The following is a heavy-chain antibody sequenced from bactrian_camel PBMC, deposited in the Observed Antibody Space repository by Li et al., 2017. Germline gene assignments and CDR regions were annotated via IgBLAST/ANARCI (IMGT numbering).Heavy chain of an antibody. CDR2: IFSDGART. J-gene: IGHJ4*01. V-gene: IGHV3S5*01. Sequence: HVQLVESGGGLVQPGGSLRLSCAASGFTFSSYYMSWVRQAPGKGLEWVSGIFSDGARTYYADSVEGRFTISRDNAENILYLQITALEPEDMALYYCAARPLAGNSPIAYDYWGQGTQVTVS. CDR1: GFTFSSYY. CDR3: AARPLAGNSPIAYDY. D-gene: IGHD6*01.